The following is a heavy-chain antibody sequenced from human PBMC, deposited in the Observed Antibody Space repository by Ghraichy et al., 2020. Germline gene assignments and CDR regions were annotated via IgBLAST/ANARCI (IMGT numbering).Heavy chain of an antibody. Sequence: SVKVSCKASGGTFSSYAISWVRQAPGQGLEWMGGIIPIFGTANYAQKFQGRVTITADESTSTAYMELSSLRSDDTAVYYCATQITFGGAIANDYWGQGTLVTVSS. CDR2: IIPIFGTA. D-gene: IGHD3-16*01. J-gene: IGHJ4*02. V-gene: IGHV1-69*13. CDR1: GGTFSSYA. CDR3: ATQITFGGAIANDY.